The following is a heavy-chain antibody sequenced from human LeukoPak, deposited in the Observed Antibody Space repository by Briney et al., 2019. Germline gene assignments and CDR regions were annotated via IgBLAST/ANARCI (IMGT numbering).Heavy chain of an antibody. J-gene: IGHJ4*02. CDR3: ARWIHATGGLDY. D-gene: IGHD3-16*01. V-gene: IGHV6-1*01. CDR2: TSSWYQLLN. Sequence: SQTLSLTCDISGDSISSDNVAWNRIRQSPSIGLEWLGRTSSWYQLLNLYGVSVKGQVTIKPDSAKNQISLQLYSVTPDDTAIYYCARWIHATGGLDYWGQGTLVTVSS. CDR1: GDSISSDNVA.